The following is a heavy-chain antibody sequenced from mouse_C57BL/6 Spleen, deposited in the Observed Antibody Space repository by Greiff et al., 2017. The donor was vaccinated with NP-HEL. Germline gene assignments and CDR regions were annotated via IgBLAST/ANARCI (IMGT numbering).Heavy chain of an antibody. CDR3: TRWGDYDGYYFDY. V-gene: IGHV1-15*01. CDR1: GYTFTDYE. Sequence: QVQLQQSGAELVRPGASVTLSCKASGYTFTDYEMHWVKQTPVHGLEWIGAIDPETGGTAYNQKFKGKAILTADKSSSTAYLELRSLTSEDSVVYYCTRWGDYDGYYFDYWGQGTTLTVSS. J-gene: IGHJ2*01. D-gene: IGHD2-4*01. CDR2: IDPETGGT.